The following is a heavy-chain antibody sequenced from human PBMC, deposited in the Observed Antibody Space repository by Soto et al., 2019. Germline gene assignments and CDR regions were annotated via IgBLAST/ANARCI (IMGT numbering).Heavy chain of an antibody. D-gene: IGHD2-8*02. CDR2: IYHRGPT. CDR1: GASLSRRDHF. Sequence: QLQLQQTGPVPLKPSETLSLSCAVSGASLSRRDHFWGWFRQSPGKGLEWLASIYHRGPTYYNRSLKSRLTISVDLSASDFSLPLTSVNAADAAVYYCARLVVGAPGRPDFDFWGQGTLVTVSS. V-gene: IGHV4-39*02. CDR3: ARLVVGAPGRPDFDF. J-gene: IGHJ4*02.